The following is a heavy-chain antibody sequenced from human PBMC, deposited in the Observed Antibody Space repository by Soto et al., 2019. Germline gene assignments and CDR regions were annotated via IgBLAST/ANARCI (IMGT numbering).Heavy chain of an antibody. CDR3: ARHVAGYSSGLDY. J-gene: IGHJ4*02. V-gene: IGHV4-39*01. CDR1: GGSISSSSYY. CDR2: IYYRGST. Sequence: SETLSLTCTVSGGSISSSSYYWGWIRQPPGKGLEWIGSIYYRGSTYYNPSLKSRVTISVDTSKNQFSLKLSSVTAADTAVYYCARHVAGYSSGLDYWGQGTLVTVSS. D-gene: IGHD6-19*01.